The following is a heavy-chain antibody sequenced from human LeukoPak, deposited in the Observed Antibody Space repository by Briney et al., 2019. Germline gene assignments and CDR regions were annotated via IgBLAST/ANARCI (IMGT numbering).Heavy chain of an antibody. CDR1: GYSFTSYW. J-gene: IGHJ4*02. CDR2: IYPGDSDT. D-gene: IGHD6-6*01. V-gene: IGHV5-51*01. CDR3: ARHAGSTESSIAAQSPEGPVAWEIDY. Sequence: GESLKISCKGSGYSFTSYWIGWVRQMPGKGLEWMGIIYPGDSDTRYSPSFQGQVTISADKSISTAYLQWSSLKASDTAMYYCARHAGSTESSIAAQSPEGPVAWEIDYWGQGTLVTVSS.